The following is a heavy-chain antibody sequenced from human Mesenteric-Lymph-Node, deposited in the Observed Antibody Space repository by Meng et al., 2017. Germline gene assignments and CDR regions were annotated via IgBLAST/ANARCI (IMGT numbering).Heavy chain of an antibody. D-gene: IGHD2-8*01. J-gene: IGHJ6*02. CDR1: GFSFSSYL. Sequence: GESLKISCAASGFSFSSYLMSWVRQAPGRGLEWVANIKQDGSEKYYVDSEKGRFTISRDNAKNSLYLQKNSLRAEDTAVYYCARGRVLMVYAYYYYYGMDVWGQGTTVTVSS. CDR2: IKQDGSEK. CDR3: ARGRVLMVYAYYYYYGMDV. V-gene: IGHV3-7*01.